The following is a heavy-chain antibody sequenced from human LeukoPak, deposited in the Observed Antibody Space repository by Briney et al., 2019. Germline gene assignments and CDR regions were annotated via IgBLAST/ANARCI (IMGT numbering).Heavy chain of an antibody. CDR1: GFTFSSYA. V-gene: IGHV3-23*01. CDR3: AKHAGYSSSWYGGDFQH. Sequence: QPGGSLRLSCAASGFTFSSYAMSWVRQAPGKGLEWVSAISGSGGSTYYADSVKGRFTISRDNSKNTLYLQMNSLRAEDTAVYYCAKHAGYSSSWYGGDFQHWGQGTLVTVSS. J-gene: IGHJ1*01. D-gene: IGHD6-13*01. CDR2: ISGSGGST.